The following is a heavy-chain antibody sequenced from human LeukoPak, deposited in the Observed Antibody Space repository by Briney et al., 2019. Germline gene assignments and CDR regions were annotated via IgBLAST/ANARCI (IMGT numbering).Heavy chain of an antibody. CDR2: ISSDGSNA. Sequence: GGSLRLSCAASGFTFSSYGMHWVRQAPGRGLEWVAVISSDGSNADYADSVKGRFTISRGNSKSTLYLQMNSLRAEDTAVYYCAKGSPQFDLWGQGTLVTVSS. D-gene: IGHD1-26*01. CDR3: AKGSPQFDL. CDR1: GFTFSSYG. J-gene: IGHJ4*02. V-gene: IGHV3-30*18.